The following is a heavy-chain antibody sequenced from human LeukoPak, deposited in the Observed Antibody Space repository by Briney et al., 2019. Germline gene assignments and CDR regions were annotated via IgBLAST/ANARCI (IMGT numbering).Heavy chain of an antibody. V-gene: IGHV1-46*01. CDR1: GYTFTNYF. J-gene: IGHJ4*02. Sequence: ASVKVSCKASGYTFTNYFIHWVRQAPGQGLEWMGLIKTSVDSASYAQSFQGRVTMTRDTSTSTVYMELNSLKSEDMAVYYCARYSSSSSLDYWGQGTLVTVSS. D-gene: IGHD6-6*01. CDR2: IKTSVDSA. CDR3: ARYSSSSSLDY.